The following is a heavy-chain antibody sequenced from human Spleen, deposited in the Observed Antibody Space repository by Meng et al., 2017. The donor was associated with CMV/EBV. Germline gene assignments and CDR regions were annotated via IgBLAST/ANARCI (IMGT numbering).Heavy chain of an antibody. CDR3: AAGTAALNWLDP. CDR2: IYYSGGT. V-gene: IGHV4-61*01. CDR1: GGSVSSGSYY. J-gene: IGHJ5*02. D-gene: IGHD6-6*01. Sequence: GSLRLSCTVSGGSVSSGSYYWSWIRQPPGKGLEWIGYIYYSGGTNYNPSLKSRLTISIDTSKNQFSLKLSSVTAADTAVYYCAAGTAALNWLDPWGQGTLVTVSS.